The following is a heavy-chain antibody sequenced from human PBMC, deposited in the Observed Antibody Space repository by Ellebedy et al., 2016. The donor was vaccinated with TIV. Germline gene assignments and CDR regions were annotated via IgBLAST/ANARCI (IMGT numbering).Heavy chain of an antibody. Sequence: SETLSLTXNISGVPISRYYWTWIRQPPGRGLEWIGYIFYSGSTKYNPSLKSRVTISLDTSKKQFSLKLNSVTAADTAIYYCATIDSGYDLYFENWGQGTPVTVSS. CDR1: GVPISRYY. CDR2: IFYSGST. CDR3: ATIDSGYDLYFEN. J-gene: IGHJ4*02. D-gene: IGHD5-12*01. V-gene: IGHV4-59*01.